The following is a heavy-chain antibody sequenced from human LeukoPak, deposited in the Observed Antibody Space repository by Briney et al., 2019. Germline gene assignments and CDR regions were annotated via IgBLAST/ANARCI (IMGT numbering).Heavy chain of an antibody. Sequence: ASVKVSCKASGYTFTGYYMHWVRQAPGQGLELMGRINPNNGGTIYAQKFQGRGTMTRDTSISTAYMELSRLTADETAVYYYVTIAVENDAFDIWGQGTMVTVSS. D-gene: IGHD6-19*01. CDR2: INPNNGGT. V-gene: IGHV1-2*06. CDR1: GYTFTGYY. CDR3: VTIAVENDAFDI. J-gene: IGHJ3*02.